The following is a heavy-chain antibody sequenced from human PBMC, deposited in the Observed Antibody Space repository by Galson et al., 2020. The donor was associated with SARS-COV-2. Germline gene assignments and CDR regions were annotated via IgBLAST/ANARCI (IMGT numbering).Heavy chain of an antibody. J-gene: IGHJ4*02. CDR1: GFTFSNFG. V-gene: IGHV3-30*18. CDR2: ITYDGRHQ. CDR3: AKLRRDFFWAGYLDS. Sequence: GGSLRLSCAASGFTFSNFGMNWVRQAPGKGLEWVALITYDGRHQYYADSVKGRFTISRDTSKNTLYLQMNSLRPEDTAVYFCAKLRRDFFWAGYLDSWGQGTLVTVSS. D-gene: IGHD3-3*01.